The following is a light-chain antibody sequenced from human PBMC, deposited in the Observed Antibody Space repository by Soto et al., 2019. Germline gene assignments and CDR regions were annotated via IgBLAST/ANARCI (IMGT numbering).Light chain of an antibody. CDR3: HQYNSYWWT. Sequence: DIQMTQSPSTLSASVGDRVTITCRASQSISSWLAWYQQKPGKAPKVLIYKASSLESGVPSRFSGSGSGTEFTLTISSLQPDDFATYYCHQYNSYWWTFGQGTKVEIK. CDR2: KAS. V-gene: IGKV1-5*03. J-gene: IGKJ1*01. CDR1: QSISSW.